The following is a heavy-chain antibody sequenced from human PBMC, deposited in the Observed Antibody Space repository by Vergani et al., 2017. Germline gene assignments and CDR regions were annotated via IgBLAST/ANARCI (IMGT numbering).Heavy chain of an antibody. Sequence: QVQLVQSGAEVKKPGASVKVSCKASGYTFTGYYMHWVRQAPGQGLEWMGWINPNSGCTNYAQKFQGRVTMTRDTSISTAYMELSRLRSDDTAVYYGARTENYGSGSYYNALLYMDVWGKGTTVTVSS. CDR3: ARTENYGSGSYYNALLYMDV. CDR2: INPNSGCT. V-gene: IGHV1-2*02. CDR1: GYTFTGYY. J-gene: IGHJ6*03. D-gene: IGHD3-10*01.